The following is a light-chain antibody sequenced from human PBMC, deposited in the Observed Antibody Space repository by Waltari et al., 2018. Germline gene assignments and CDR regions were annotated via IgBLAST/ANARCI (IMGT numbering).Light chain of an antibody. J-gene: IGLJ2*01. CDR3: AAWDDSLNGVV. Sequence: QSVLTQPPSASGTTGQRVTISCSGSSSNIGSNTVNWYQQLPGTAPKLLIYSNNQRPSGVPDLFSGSKSGTSASLAISGLQSEDEADYYCAAWDDSLNGVVFGGGTKLTVL. V-gene: IGLV1-44*01. CDR1: SSNIGSNT. CDR2: SNN.